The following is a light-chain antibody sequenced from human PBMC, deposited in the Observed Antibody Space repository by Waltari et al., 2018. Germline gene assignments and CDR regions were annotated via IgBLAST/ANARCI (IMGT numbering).Light chain of an antibody. CDR2: WAS. CDR1: ESILYPSNKKNY. CDR3: QQYYDTPLA. J-gene: IGKJ4*01. V-gene: IGKV4-1*01. Sequence: DIVVIQSQDSLAVHLAERATINCQSRESILYPSNKKNYLAWYQQKPGQPPNLLISWASTRESGFPDRFSGSGSGTDFTLTISSLQAEDVAVYYCQQYYDTPLAFGGGTKVQIK.